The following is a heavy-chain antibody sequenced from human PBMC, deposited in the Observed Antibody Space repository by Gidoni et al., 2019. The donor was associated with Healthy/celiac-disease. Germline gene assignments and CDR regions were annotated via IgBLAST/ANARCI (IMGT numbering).Heavy chain of an antibody. D-gene: IGHD4-17*01. J-gene: IGHJ4*02. CDR3: ARGGPYGDYFDY. CDR2: ISAYNGNT. Sequence: GLEWMGWISAYNGNTNYAQKLQVRVTMTTDTSTRTAYMELRSLRSDDTAVYYCARGGPYGDYFDYWGQGTLVTVSS. V-gene: IGHV1-18*01.